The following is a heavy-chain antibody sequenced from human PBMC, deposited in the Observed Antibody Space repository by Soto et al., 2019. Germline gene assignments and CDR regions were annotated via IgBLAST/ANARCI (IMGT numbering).Heavy chain of an antibody. CDR2: INPNSGGT. D-gene: IGHD1-7*01. CDR1: GYTFTGYY. V-gene: IGHV1-2*02. CDR3: ARASVILELPKCPYYYYHGMDV. J-gene: IGHJ6*02. Sequence: ASVKVSCKASGYTFTGYYMHWVRQAPGQGLEWMGWINPNSGGTNYAQKFQGRVTMTRDTSISTAYMELSRLRSDDRVVYLSARASVILELPKCPYYYYHGMDVWGQGTTVTVSS.